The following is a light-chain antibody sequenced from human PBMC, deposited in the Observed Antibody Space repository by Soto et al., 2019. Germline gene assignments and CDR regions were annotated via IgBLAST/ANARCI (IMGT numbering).Light chain of an antibody. J-gene: IGLJ1*01. Sequence: QSALTQPASGSGSPGQSITISCTGTSSDVGSYNLVSWYQQHPGKAPKLMIYGGTKRPSGISDRFSGSKSGNTASLTISGLQAEDEADYFCCSYAGSTTFYVFGTGTKLTVL. CDR2: GGT. CDR3: CSYAGSTTFYV. V-gene: IGLV2-23*01. CDR1: SSDVGSYNL.